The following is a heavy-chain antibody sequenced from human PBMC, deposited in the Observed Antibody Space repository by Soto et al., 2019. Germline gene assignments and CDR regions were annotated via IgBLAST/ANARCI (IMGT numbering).Heavy chain of an antibody. D-gene: IGHD4-17*01. CDR3: ARHPQYGPLDF. J-gene: IGHJ4*02. V-gene: IGHV4-39*01. CDR1: GDSGGFISSSSYH. CDR2: IYYSGST. Sequence: QLQLQESGPGLVKPSETLSLTCTVSGDSGGFISSSSYHWGWIRQPPGKGLEWIGNIYYSGSTYYDPSRRGPVTISGDTSKSSFSLRLTSVTAAETAVYYFARHPQYGPLDFWGQGTLVTVSS.